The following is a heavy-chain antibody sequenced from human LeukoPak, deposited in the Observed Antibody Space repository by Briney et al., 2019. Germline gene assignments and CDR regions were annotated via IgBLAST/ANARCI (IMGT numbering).Heavy chain of an antibody. CDR3: ASGIAAADTSYFDY. D-gene: IGHD6-13*01. V-gene: IGHV3-33*08. Sequence: RPGGSLRLSCAASGFTFSSYAMHWVRQAPGKGLEWVAVIWYGGSNEYYADSVKGRFTISRDNSNNTLYLQMNSLRAEDTAVYYCASGIAAADTSYFDYWGQGTLVTVSS. CDR1: GFTFSSYA. CDR2: IWYGGSNE. J-gene: IGHJ4*02.